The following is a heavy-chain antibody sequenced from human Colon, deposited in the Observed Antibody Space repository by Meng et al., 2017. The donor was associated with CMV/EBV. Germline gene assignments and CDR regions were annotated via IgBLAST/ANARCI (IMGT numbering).Heavy chain of an antibody. CDR3: SIQAGNWNDERNCFDP. CDR2: IIPNGGST. CDR1: VYPLTIYY. V-gene: IGHV1-46*03. J-gene: IGHJ5*02. Sequence: QGERVQYGTGEQQAGDSGDVSCKASVYPLTIYYKHWVGQATGQALEWMGIIIPNGGSTSYAQKFQCIVTMTRDTSTRTVYMDLISLRSVDTAVYDGSIQAGNWNDERNCFDPWGQGTLVTVSS. D-gene: IGHD1-20*01.